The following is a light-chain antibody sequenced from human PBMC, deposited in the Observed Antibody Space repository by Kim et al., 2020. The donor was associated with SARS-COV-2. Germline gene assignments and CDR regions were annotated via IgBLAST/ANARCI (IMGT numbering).Light chain of an antibody. CDR1: ERVIGSS. CDR2: GAD. J-gene: IGKJ4*01. V-gene: IGKV3-20*01. CDR3: QKYVNALLT. Sequence: APGEKAPPSCRGRERVIGSSLARDQQKTGAAPRLVIYGADSRATGIPDRFSGSGSGTDFTLTISRLGPEDFAVYYCQKYVNALLTFGGGTKVEIK.